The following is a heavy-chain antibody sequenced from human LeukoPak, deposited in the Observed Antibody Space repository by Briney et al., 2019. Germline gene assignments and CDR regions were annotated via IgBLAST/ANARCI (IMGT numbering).Heavy chain of an antibody. Sequence: PSETLSLTCTVSGGSISSSSYYWGWIRQPPGKGLEWIGSIYYSGSTYYNPSLKSRVTISVDTSKNQFSLKLSSVTAADTAVYYCAGRADCSSTSCPYYYYYYGMDVWGQGTTVTVSS. CDR1: GGSISSSSYY. V-gene: IGHV4-39*01. CDR3: AGRADCSSTSCPYYYYYYGMDV. CDR2: IYYSGST. J-gene: IGHJ6*02. D-gene: IGHD2-2*01.